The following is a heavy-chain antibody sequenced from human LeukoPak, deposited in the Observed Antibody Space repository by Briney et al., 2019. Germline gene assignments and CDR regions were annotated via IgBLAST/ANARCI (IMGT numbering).Heavy chain of an antibody. V-gene: IGHV3-30*14. J-gene: IGHJ3*02. CDR3: ARDVVPAAIPSKKTLALDDAFDI. Sequence: PGGSLRLSCAASGFTFSSYAMHWVRQAPGKGLEWVALISYDGSNKNYADSVKGRFTISRDNSKNTVELQMNSLRADDTAVYYCARDVVPAAIPSKKTLALDDAFDIWGQGTMVTVSS. CDR2: ISYDGSNK. D-gene: IGHD2-2*01. CDR1: GFTFSSYA.